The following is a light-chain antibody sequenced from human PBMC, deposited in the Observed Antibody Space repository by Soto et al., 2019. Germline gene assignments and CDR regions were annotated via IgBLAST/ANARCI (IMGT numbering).Light chain of an antibody. CDR1: SSDVGGYDY. CDR3: SSYASGSTLV. CDR2: DVS. Sequence: QSALTQPASVSGSPGQSITISCTGTSSDVGGYDYVSWYQQHPGKAPKLIIYDVSNRPSGVSDRFSGSKSGNTASLTISGLRAEDEADYYCSSYASGSTLVFGGGTQLTVL. J-gene: IGLJ3*02. V-gene: IGLV2-14*01.